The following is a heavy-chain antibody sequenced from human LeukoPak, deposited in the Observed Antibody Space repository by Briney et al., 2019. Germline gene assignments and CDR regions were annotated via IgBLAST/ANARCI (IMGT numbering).Heavy chain of an antibody. D-gene: IGHD4-17*01. CDR2: IYPGDSDT. J-gene: IGHJ4*02. CDR3: ARHFDYGDPLPFDY. CDR1: GYSFTSYW. V-gene: IGHV5-51*01. Sequence: GESLKISCKGSGYSFTSYWIGWVRLMPGKGLEWMGIIYPGDSDTRYSPSFQGQVTISADKSISTACLQWSSLKASDAAMYYCARHFDYGDPLPFDYWGQGTLVTVSS.